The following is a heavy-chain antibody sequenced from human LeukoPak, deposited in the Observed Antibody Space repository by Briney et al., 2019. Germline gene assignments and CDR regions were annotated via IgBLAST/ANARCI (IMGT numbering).Heavy chain of an antibody. Sequence: GGSLRLSCAASGFTFSSSVMGWVRQAPGKGLEWVSAISGSAGRTFYADSVKGRFTISRDNSKNTLYLQMNSLRAEDTAVYYCAKRDYYGSGKAFDIWGQGTMVTVSS. CDR2: ISGSAGRT. V-gene: IGHV3-23*01. J-gene: IGHJ3*02. CDR1: GFTFSSSV. CDR3: AKRDYYGSGKAFDI. D-gene: IGHD3-10*01.